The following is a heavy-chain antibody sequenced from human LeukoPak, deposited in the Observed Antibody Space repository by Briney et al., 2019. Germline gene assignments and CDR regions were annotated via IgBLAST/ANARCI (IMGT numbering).Heavy chain of an antibody. CDR2: IKQDGSEK. V-gene: IGHV3-7*03. Sequence: GGSLRLSCAVSGFTSSSYWMSWVRQAPGKGLEWVANIKQDGSEKYYVDSVKGRFTISRDNAKNSLYLQMNSLRAEDTAVYYCARRGCSSTSCYKYYYGMDVWGQGTTVTVSS. CDR1: GFTSSSYW. J-gene: IGHJ6*02. D-gene: IGHD2-2*01. CDR3: ARRGCSSTSCYKYYYGMDV.